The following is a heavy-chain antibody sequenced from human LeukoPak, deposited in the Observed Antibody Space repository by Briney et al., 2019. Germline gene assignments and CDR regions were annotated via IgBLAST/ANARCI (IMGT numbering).Heavy chain of an antibody. D-gene: IGHD1-7*01. CDR2: ISSSGNYA. J-gene: IGHJ4*02. CDR3: ARVGRTSIGFDY. V-gene: IGHV3-11*05. Sequence: GGSLRLSCAASEFTFSDYYMSWIRQAPGKGLEWVSYISSSGNYANYADSVKGQFTISRDNGKKSLNLQMESLRAEDMAVYYCARVGRTSIGFDYWGQGTVVTVSS. CDR1: EFTFSDYY.